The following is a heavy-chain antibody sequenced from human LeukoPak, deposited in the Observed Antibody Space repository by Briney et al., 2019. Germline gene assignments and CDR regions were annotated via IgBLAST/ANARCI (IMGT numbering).Heavy chain of an antibody. V-gene: IGHV1-18*01. D-gene: IGHD3-22*01. J-gene: IGHJ4*02. Sequence: GASVKVSCKASGYIFSNYGISWVRQAPGQGLEWMGWISGYNGNTRYAQKLQGRVTMTRDMSTSTVYMELSSLRSEDTAVYYCARAGSSGYYYLDYWGQGTLVTVSS. CDR1: GYIFSNYG. CDR3: ARAGSSGYYYLDY. CDR2: ISGYNGNT.